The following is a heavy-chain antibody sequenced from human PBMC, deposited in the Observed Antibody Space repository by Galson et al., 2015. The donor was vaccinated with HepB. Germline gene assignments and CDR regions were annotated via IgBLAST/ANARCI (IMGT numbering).Heavy chain of an antibody. J-gene: IGHJ6*02. Sequence: SGAEVKKPGESLKISCKGSGFTFSSYWMSWVRQAPGKGLEWVANIKQDGSEKYYVDSVKGRFTISRDNAKNSLYLQMNSLRAEDTAVYYCARSRAERAAADYYYYYYGMDVWGQGTTVTVSS. CDR3: ARSRAERAAADYYYYYYGMDV. CDR1: GFTFSSYW. CDR2: IKQDGSEK. D-gene: IGHD6-13*01. V-gene: IGHV3-7*03.